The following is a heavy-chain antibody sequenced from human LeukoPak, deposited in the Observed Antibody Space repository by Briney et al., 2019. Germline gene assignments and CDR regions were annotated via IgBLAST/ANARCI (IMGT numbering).Heavy chain of an antibody. CDR2: IYSGGST. J-gene: IGHJ6*02. Sequence: PGGSLRLSCAASGFTVSSNYMSWVRQAPGKGLEWVSVIYSGGSTYYADSVKGRFTISRHNSKNTLYLQMNSLRAEDTAVYYCVRGAMGGGDFYGMDVWGQGTTVTVSS. D-gene: IGHD2-21*01. CDR3: VRGAMGGGDFYGMDV. V-gene: IGHV3-53*04. CDR1: GFTVSSNY.